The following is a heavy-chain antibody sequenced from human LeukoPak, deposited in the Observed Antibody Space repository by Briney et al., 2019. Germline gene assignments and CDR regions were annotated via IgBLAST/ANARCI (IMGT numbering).Heavy chain of an antibody. CDR1: GFTFSNYW. Sequence: GGSQRLSCEASGFTFSNYWMSWVRQAPGKGLEWVANIKQDGSEKYYVDSVKGRFTISRDNAKNSLYLQMNSLRAEDTAVYYCARETVEMAPNWFDPWGQGTLVTVSS. CDR2: IKQDGSEK. J-gene: IGHJ5*02. CDR3: ARETVEMAPNWFDP. D-gene: IGHD5-24*01. V-gene: IGHV3-7*04.